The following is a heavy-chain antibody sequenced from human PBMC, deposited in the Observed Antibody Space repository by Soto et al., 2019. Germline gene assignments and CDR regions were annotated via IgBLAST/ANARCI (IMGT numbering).Heavy chain of an antibody. Sequence: ASVKVSCKASGYTFTSYDINWVRQATGQGREGMGWMNPNSGNTGYAQKFQGRVTMTRNTSISTAYMELSSLRSEDTAVYYCARVGGPKDIVLVPAAMAYYYYYGMDVWGQGTTVTVSS. CDR3: ARVGGPKDIVLVPAAMAYYYYYGMDV. CDR2: MNPNSGNT. V-gene: IGHV1-8*01. D-gene: IGHD2-2*01. CDR1: GYTFTSYD. J-gene: IGHJ6*02.